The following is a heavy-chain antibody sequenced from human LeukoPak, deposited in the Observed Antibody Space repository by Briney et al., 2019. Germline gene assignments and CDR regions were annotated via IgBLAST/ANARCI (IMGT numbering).Heavy chain of an antibody. CDR3: AKARYNSGWYDD. CDR1: GFTFSSYA. V-gene: IGHV3-23*01. D-gene: IGHD6-13*01. Sequence: GGSLRLSCAASGFTFSSYAMSWVRQAPGKGLEWVSVIGGSSATTYYADSGKGRFTISRDNSKNMLYLQMSSLRAEDTAVYYCAKARYNSGWYDDWGQGTLATVSS. J-gene: IGHJ4*02. CDR2: IGGSSATT.